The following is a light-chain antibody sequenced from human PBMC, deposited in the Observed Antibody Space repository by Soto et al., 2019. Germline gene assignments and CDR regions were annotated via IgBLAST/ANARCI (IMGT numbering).Light chain of an antibody. CDR3: QHYGSSSWT. J-gene: IGKJ1*01. V-gene: IGKV3-20*01. Sequence: EIVLTQSPGTLSLSPGEGATLSCRASQRVSSTYLAWHQQKPGQAPRLLIFGASTRATGIPDRFSGSGYGTDFTLTISRLEPEDFAVYYCQHYGSSSWTFCQGTKVEI. CDR1: QRVSSTY. CDR2: GAS.